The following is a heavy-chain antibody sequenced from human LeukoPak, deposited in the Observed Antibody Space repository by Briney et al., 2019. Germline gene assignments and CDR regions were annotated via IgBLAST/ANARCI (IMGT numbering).Heavy chain of an antibody. D-gene: IGHD6-13*01. CDR3: ARDSHSSSWVYYYGMDV. J-gene: IGHJ6*02. CDR2: IYSGGST. V-gene: IGHV3-53*01. CDR1: GFTVSSNY. Sequence: GGSLRLSCAASGFTVSSNYMSWVRQAPGKGLEWVSVIYSGGSTYYADSVKGRFTISRDNAKNSLYLQMNSLRAEDTAVYYCARDSHSSSWVYYYGMDVWGQGTTVTVSS.